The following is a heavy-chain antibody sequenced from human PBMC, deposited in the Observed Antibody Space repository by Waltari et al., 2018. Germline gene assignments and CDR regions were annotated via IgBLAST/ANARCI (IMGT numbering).Heavy chain of an antibody. D-gene: IGHD3-9*01. J-gene: IGHJ4*02. CDR3: ARGRILTGWFDY. V-gene: IGHV4-34*01. CDR2: INQSGST. CDR1: GGSFSGYY. Sequence: QVQLQQWGAGLLKPSETLSLTCAVYGGSFSGYYWSWIRQPPGKGLEWIGEINQSGSTHYHPSLKSRVTISVDTSKNQFSLKLSSVTAADTAVYYCARGRILTGWFDYWGQGTLVTVSS.